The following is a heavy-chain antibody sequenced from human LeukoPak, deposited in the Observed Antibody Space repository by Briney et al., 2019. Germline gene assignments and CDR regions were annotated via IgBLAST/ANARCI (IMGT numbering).Heavy chain of an antibody. D-gene: IGHD5-18*01. CDR1: GGTFSSYA. CDR3: ARALSGYSYGPPDYYYYYMDV. V-gene: IGHV1-69*05. CDR2: SIPIFGTA. Sequence: ASVQVSCKASGGTFSSYAISWVRQAPGQGLEWMGGSIPIFGTANYAQKFQGRVTITTDESTSTAYMELSSLRSEDTAVYYCARALSGYSYGPPDYYYYYMDVWGKGTTVTVSS. J-gene: IGHJ6*03.